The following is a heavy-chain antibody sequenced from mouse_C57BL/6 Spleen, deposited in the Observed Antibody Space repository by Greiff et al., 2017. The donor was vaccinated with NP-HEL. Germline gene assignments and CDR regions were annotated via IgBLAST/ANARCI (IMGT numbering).Heavy chain of an antibody. Sequence: LQESGAELVRPGASVTLSCKASGYTFTDYEMHWVKQTPVHGLEWIGAIDPETGGTAYNQKFKGKAILTADKSSSTAYMERRSLTSEDSAVYYCTSPYYSNSYAMDYWGQGTSVTVSS. D-gene: IGHD2-5*01. J-gene: IGHJ4*01. CDR3: TSPYYSNSYAMDY. CDR1: GYTFTDYE. V-gene: IGHV1-15*01. CDR2: IDPETGGT.